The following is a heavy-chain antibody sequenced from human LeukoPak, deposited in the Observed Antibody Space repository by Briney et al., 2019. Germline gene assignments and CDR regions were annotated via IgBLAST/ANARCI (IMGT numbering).Heavy chain of an antibody. CDR3: ARVLDRGGYSLSVLRY. J-gene: IGHJ4*02. CDR1: GFTFGLYG. D-gene: IGHD3-22*01. V-gene: IGHV3-33*05. Sequence: PGGSLRLSCAASGFTFGLYGMHWVRQAPCKGLEWVAVISYDGSNKYYADSVKGRFTISRANSKNTLYLQMNSLRAVDTAVYYCARVLDRGGYSLSVLRYWGQGTLVTVSS. CDR2: ISYDGSNK.